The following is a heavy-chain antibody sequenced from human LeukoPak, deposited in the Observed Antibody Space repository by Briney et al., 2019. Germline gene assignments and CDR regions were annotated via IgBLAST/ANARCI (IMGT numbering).Heavy chain of an antibody. CDR3: ARECGSRAFDI. V-gene: IGHV4-31*03. CDR2: IYYSGST. D-gene: IGHD2-21*01. Sequence: SETLSLTCTVSGGSISSGGYYWSWIRQHPGKGLEWIGYIYYSGSTYYNPSLKSRVTISVDTSKNQLSLKLSSVTAADTAVYYCARECGSRAFDIWGQGTMVTVSS. CDR1: GGSISSGGYY. J-gene: IGHJ3*02.